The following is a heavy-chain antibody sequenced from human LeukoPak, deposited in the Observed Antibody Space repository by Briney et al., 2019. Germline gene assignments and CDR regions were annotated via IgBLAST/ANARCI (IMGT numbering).Heavy chain of an antibody. J-gene: IGHJ6*02. CDR1: GFTFSSYA. CDR2: ISASGATT. CDR3: ARDRGDYGDHTGGMDV. Sequence: PGGSLRLSCAASGFTFSSYAMNWVRQAPGKGLEWVSVISASGATTYYADSVKGRFTISRENAKNSLYLQMNSLRAEDTAVYYCARDRGDYGDHTGGMDVWGQGTTVTVSS. D-gene: IGHD4-17*01. V-gene: IGHV3-23*01.